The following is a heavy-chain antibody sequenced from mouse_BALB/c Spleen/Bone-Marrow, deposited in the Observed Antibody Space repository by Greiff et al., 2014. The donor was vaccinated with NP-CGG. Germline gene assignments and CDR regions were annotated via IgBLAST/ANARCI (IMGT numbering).Heavy chain of an antibody. CDR1: GHSFTGYN. D-gene: IGHD2-14*01. J-gene: IGHJ3*01. CDR2: IDPYYGTT. V-gene: IGHV1-39*01. CDR3: TRSRAYFRDWFAY. Sequence: EVQLQQSGPELEKLGASVEISCKASGHSFTGYNMNWVKQSHGKSLEWIGNIDPYYGTTTFNQKFKDKATLTVDKSSSTAYMQLKSLTSEDSAVYYCTRSRAYFRDWFAYWGQGTLVTVSA.